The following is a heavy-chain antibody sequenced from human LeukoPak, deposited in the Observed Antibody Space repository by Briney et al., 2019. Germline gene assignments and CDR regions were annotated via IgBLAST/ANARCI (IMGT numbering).Heavy chain of an antibody. D-gene: IGHD2-8*01. CDR3: ARGNTNFEY. Sequence: GESLKISCKASGYSFSSYWIDWVRQMPGKGLEWMGFIYPGDSDTRYSPSFQGQVTISVDKSIGTAYLQWSSLKASDTAMYYCARGNTNFEYWGQATLVTVSS. J-gene: IGHJ4*02. V-gene: IGHV5-51*01. CDR2: IYPGDSDT. CDR1: GYSFSSYW.